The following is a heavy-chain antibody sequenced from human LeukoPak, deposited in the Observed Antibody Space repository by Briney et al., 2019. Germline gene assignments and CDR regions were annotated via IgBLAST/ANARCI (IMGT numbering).Heavy chain of an antibody. Sequence: PGGSLRLSCAASGFTFSSYWMSWVRQAPGKGMEWVANIKKDGSEKYYVDSVKGRFTISRDNAKNSLYLQMNSLRAEDTAVYYCARVRNCSGGSCYWGYYYYYMDVWGKGTTVTVSS. CDR2: IKKDGSEK. D-gene: IGHD2-15*01. CDR3: ARVRNCSGGSCYWGYYYYYMDV. V-gene: IGHV3-7*01. J-gene: IGHJ6*03. CDR1: GFTFSSYW.